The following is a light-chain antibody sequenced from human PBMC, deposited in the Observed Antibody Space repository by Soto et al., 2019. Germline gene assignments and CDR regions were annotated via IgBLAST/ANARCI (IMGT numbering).Light chain of an antibody. CDR3: QTWGTGIPYV. CDR1: SGHSSYA. J-gene: IGLJ1*01. Sequence: QPVLTQSPSASASLGASVKLTCTLSSGHSSYAIAWHQQRPEKGPRYLMKLNSDGSHNKGDGIPDRFSGSSSGAERHLTISSLQSEDEADYYCQTWGTGIPYVFGTGTKLTVL. V-gene: IGLV4-69*01. CDR2: LNSDGSH.